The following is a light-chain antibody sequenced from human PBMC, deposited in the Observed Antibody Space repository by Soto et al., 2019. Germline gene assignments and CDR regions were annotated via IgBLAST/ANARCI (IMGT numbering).Light chain of an antibody. V-gene: IGKV2-28*01. CDR3: MQDLQTPALT. CDR2: LAS. Sequence: VMTQSPLSLPVTPGEPASISCGSSQSLLHSTGYNCLDCYLQKPGQSPQVLISLASTRSSGVPDRCIGSGLGTDFTLTISRVEAEDVGVYYCMQDLQTPALTLGGGTKVEIK. J-gene: IGKJ4*01. CDR1: QSLLHSTGYNC.